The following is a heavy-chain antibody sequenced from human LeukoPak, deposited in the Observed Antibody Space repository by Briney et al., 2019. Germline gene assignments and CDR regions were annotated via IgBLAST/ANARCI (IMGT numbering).Heavy chain of an antibody. CDR2: IYYSGST. CDR3: ARARDEPRGVEFDY. J-gene: IGHJ4*02. D-gene: IGHD1-14*01. V-gene: IGHV4-39*01. Sequence: PSETLSLTCTVSGGSISSSSYYWGWIRQPPGKGLEWIGSIYYSGSTYYNPSLKSRVTISVDTSKNQFSLKLSSVTAADTAVYYCARARDEPRGVEFDYWGQGTLVTVSS. CDR1: GGSISSSSYY.